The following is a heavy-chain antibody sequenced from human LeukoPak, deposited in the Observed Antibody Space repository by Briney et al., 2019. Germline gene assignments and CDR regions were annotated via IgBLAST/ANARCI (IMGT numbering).Heavy chain of an antibody. CDR2: ISGDAITT. D-gene: IGHD4/OR15-4a*01. J-gene: IGHJ5*01. Sequence: GGSLRLSCTASGFSFRTYIMAWVRQVPGKGLEWISAISGDAITTYYAVPVKGRFTISRDNFRNTLSLQMDSLRADDSAVYYCAKDASPYSNYAVRWFDSWGQGTLATVSS. V-gene: IGHV3-23*01. CDR1: GFSFRTYI. CDR3: AKDASPYSNYAVRWFDS.